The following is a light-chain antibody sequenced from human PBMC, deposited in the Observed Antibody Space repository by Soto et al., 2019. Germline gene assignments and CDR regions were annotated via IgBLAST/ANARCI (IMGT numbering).Light chain of an antibody. J-gene: IGLJ1*01. V-gene: IGLV1-40*01. Sequence: QPVLTQPPSVSGAPGQRITISCTGSSSNIGADYPVHWYQQLPGTAPKLLIFGNTIRPSGVPDRFSGSRSGLAITGLQAEDEADYYCQSYDSSLSGYVFGTGTKVTVL. CDR1: SSNIGADYP. CDR2: GNT. CDR3: QSYDSSLSGYV.